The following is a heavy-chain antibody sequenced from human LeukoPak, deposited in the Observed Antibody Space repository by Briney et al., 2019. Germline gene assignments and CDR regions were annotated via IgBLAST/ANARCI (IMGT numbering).Heavy chain of an antibody. CDR1: GFTFRNYA. D-gene: IGHD3-9*01. J-gene: IGHJ6*02. V-gene: IGHV3-23*01. CDR2: IGTSDNAT. Sequence: TGGSLRLSCAASGFTFRNYALSWVRQAPGKGLEWVSSIGTSDNATYYADSVKGRFTISRDNSKNTLYLHMNSLRAEDTAVYYCARDQAFDWYYYYYGMDVWGLGTTVSVSS. CDR3: ARDQAFDWYYYYYGMDV.